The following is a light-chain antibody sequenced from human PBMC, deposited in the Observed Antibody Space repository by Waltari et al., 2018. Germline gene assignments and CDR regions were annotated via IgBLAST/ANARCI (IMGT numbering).Light chain of an antibody. Sequence: DIQMTQSPSTLSASVGDRIPITCRASQSINTWLAWYQQKPGKAPKLLISKASSLESEVPSRFSGSGFGTEFTLTISSLQPDDSATFYCQRYSTYPPTFGGGTKVEIK. V-gene: IGKV1-5*03. J-gene: IGKJ4*01. CDR1: QSINTW. CDR3: QRYSTYPPT. CDR2: KAS.